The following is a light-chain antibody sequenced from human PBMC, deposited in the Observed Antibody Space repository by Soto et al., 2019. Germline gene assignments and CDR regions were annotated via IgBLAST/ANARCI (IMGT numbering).Light chain of an antibody. V-gene: IGKV3-15*01. CDR2: GAS. CDR3: QQYNDWPPSIT. J-gene: IGKJ5*01. CDR1: RSVSSN. Sequence: EIVMTQSPATLSVSPGERATLSCRASRSVSSNLAWYQQKPGQAPRLLIYGASSRATGVPARFIGSGSGTEFTITISSLQSEDFAVYSCQQYNDWPPSITFGQGTRLEIK.